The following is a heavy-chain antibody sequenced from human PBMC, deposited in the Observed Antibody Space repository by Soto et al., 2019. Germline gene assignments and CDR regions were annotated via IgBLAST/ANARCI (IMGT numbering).Heavy chain of an antibody. J-gene: IGHJ5*02. CDR2: VNTSGST. Sequence: QVQLQESGPGLVKPSETLSLTCTVSGASISIYYWSWIRQSAGKGLEWIGRVNTSGSTTYNPSLKSRVTISVDTSKTEISLNSKSVTAADTAVYYCATDASSEPLFWFDPWGQGTRVTVSS. CDR1: GASISIYY. D-gene: IGHD3-10*01. CDR3: ATDASSEPLFWFDP. V-gene: IGHV4-4*07.